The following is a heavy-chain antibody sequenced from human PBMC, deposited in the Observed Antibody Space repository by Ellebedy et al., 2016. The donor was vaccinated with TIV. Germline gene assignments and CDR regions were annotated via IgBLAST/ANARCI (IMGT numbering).Heavy chain of an antibody. D-gene: IGHD4-17*01. CDR3: ATGRYGDSHLDY. CDR2: ISAYNGDT. Sequence: ASVKVSCKASGYTFTSYGIIWVRQAPGQGLEWMGWISAYNGDTNYAQKFQGRVTMTRDTSISTAYMELSRLRSDDTAVYYCATGRYGDSHLDYWGQGTLVTVSS. J-gene: IGHJ4*02. V-gene: IGHV1-18*04. CDR1: GYTFTSYG.